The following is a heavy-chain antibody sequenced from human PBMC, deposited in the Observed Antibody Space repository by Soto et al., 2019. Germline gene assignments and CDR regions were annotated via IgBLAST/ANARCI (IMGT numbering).Heavy chain of an antibody. CDR3: ARGNWGFYGMDV. CDR1: GYTFTSYA. V-gene: IGHV1-3*05. D-gene: IGHD7-27*01. J-gene: IGHJ6*02. Sequence: QVQLVQSGAEEKKPGASVKVSCKASGYTFTSYAMHWVRQAPGQRLEWMGWINAGNGNTKYLQKFQGRVTITRDTSASTAYMELRSLRSEDTAVYYCARGNWGFYGMDVWGQGTTVTVSS. CDR2: INAGNGNT.